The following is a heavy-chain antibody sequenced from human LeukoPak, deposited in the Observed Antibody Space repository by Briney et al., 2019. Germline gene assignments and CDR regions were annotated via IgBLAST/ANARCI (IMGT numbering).Heavy chain of an antibody. CDR1: GFTVSSNY. J-gene: IGHJ6*02. V-gene: IGHV3-66*01. CDR2: IYSGGST. CDR3: ARDRVVRGVNAYGMDV. D-gene: IGHD3-10*01. Sequence: PGGSLRLSCAASGFTVSSNYMSWVRQAPGTGLEWVSVIYSGGSTYYADSVKGRFTISRDNSKNTLYLQMNSLRAEDTAVYYCARDRVVRGVNAYGMDVWGQGTTVTVSS.